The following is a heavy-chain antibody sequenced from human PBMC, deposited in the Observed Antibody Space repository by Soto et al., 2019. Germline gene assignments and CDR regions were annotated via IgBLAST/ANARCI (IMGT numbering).Heavy chain of an antibody. CDR2: SYCSGST. V-gene: IGHV4-59*08. D-gene: IGHD1-7*01. CDR3: ARHRTLGQNWENYFDP. CDR1: DGSISRYH. Sequence: PPETLSPTCTVYDGSISRYHWRCIRQPPGQGLEWIGYSYCSGSTNYNPSLKSRVTISVDTSKNQCSLKVSSVTAADTAVYYCARHRTLGQNWENYFDPWGQGTLVTVSS. J-gene: IGHJ5*02.